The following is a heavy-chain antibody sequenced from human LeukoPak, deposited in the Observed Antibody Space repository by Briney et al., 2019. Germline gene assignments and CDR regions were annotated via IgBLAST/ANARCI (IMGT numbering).Heavy chain of an antibody. CDR2: ISGDGDST. D-gene: IGHD1-26*01. V-gene: IGHV3-43*02. CDR3: TKGVRSGTYYNCFDP. CDR1: GFTFSSYS. Sequence: GGSLRLSCAASGFTFSSYSMNWVRQAPGKGLEWISLISGDGDSTYYADSVKGRFTISRDNSKNSLYLQMSSLRSEDTALYYCTKGVRSGTYYNCFDPWGQGTLVTVSS. J-gene: IGHJ5*02.